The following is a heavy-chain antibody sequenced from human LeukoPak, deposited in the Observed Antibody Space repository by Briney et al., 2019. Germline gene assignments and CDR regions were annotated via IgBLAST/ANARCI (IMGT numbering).Heavy chain of an antibody. J-gene: IGHJ4*02. D-gene: IGHD6-19*01. V-gene: IGHV3-30-3*01. CDR3: ARAKYSSGWPSDY. Sequence: GGSLRLSCAASGFTFSSYAMHWVRQAPGKGLEWVAVISYDGSNKYYADSVKGRFTISRDNSKNTLYLQMNSLRAEDTAVYYCARAKYSSGWPSDYWGQGTLVTVSS. CDR2: ISYDGSNK. CDR1: GFTFSSYA.